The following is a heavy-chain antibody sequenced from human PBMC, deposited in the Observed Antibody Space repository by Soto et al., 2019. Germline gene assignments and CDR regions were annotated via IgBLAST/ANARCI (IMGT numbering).Heavy chain of an antibody. V-gene: IGHV4-39*01. CDR2: IFYDGYT. CDR3: ARLQAAVPHY. D-gene: IGHD6-13*01. Sequence: QLQLQESGPGLVMPSETLSLTCTVSGDSISGSPYFWGWIRQPPGKRLEWIGSIFYDGYTLYTPSLRSRVTISVDTSKNQFSLKLASVAAADTATYFCARLQAAVPHYWGQGTLVTVS. CDR1: GDSISGSPYF. J-gene: IGHJ4*02.